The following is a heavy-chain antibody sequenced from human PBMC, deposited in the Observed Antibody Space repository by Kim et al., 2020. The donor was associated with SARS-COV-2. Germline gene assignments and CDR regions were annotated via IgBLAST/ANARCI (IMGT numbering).Heavy chain of an antibody. CDR3: ARGRTAGLYYYGMDV. V-gene: IGHV4-30-2*01. Sequence: PSLKSRVTISVDRSKNQFSLKLSSVTAADTAVYYCARGRTAGLYYYGMDVWGQGTTVTVSS. J-gene: IGHJ6*02. D-gene: IGHD6-19*01.